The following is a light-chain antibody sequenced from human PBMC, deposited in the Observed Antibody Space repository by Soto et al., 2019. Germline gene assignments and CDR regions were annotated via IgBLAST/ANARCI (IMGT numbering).Light chain of an antibody. Sequence: QMTQSPSSLSASVVEKMIITCLASRDVGSDVSWYQQKPGQAPKLLIYAASNLYTGVPSRFSGSRSGTEFTLTISSLQPEDFASYYCLQDYGDSWTFGQGTKVDIK. V-gene: IGKV1-6*01. CDR2: AAS. J-gene: IGKJ1*01. CDR3: LQDYGDSWT. CDR1: RDVGSD.